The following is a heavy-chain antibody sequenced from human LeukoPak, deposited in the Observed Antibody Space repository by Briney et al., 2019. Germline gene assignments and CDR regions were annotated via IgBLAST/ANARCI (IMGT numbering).Heavy chain of an antibody. D-gene: IGHD6-13*01. CDR3: ARRIAATTIYPYSMDV. Sequence: GGSLQSSCKASGYTFITYWIAWVRQMPGKGLEWMVIIYPSDSKTRYSPSFEGEVTISVDKSISTAYHQWRSLQAADTAMYYCARRIAATTIYPYSMDVWGHGTTVIVSS. V-gene: IGHV5-51*01. J-gene: IGHJ6*02. CDR1: GYTFITYW. CDR2: IYPSDSKT.